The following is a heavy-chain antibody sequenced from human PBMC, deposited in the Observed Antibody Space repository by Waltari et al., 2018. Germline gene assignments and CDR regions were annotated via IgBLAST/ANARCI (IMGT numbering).Heavy chain of an antibody. J-gene: IGHJ4*02. Sequence: QVQLQESGPGLVKPSETLSLTCAVSGYSISSGYYWGWIRQPPGKGLEWIGSIYHSGSTYYNPSLKSRVTISVDTSKNQFSLKLSSVTAADTAVYYCAREGPLGLRDYWGQGTLVTVSS. D-gene: IGHD3-16*01. CDR1: GYSISSGYY. CDR2: IYHSGST. V-gene: IGHV4-38-2*02. CDR3: AREGPLGLRDY.